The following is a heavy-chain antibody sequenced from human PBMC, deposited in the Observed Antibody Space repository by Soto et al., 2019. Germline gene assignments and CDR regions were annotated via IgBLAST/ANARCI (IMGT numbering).Heavy chain of an antibody. V-gene: IGHV4-31*03. CDR3: ARDNYVWGSYRSHWFDP. Sequence: QVQLQESGPGLVKPSQTLSLTCTVSGGSISSGGYYWSWIRQHPGKGLEWIGYIYYSGSTYYNPSLKSRVTISVDTSKNQCSLKLSSVTAADTAVYYCARDNYVWGSYRSHWFDPWGQGTLVTVSS. D-gene: IGHD3-16*02. CDR2: IYYSGST. J-gene: IGHJ5*02. CDR1: GGSISSGGYY.